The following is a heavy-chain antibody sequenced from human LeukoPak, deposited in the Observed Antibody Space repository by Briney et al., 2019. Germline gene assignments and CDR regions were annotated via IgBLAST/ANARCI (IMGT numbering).Heavy chain of an antibody. V-gene: IGHV3-66*01. CDR1: GFTVSSNY. CDR2: IYSGGST. Sequence: GGSLRLSCAASGFTVSSNYMSWVRQAPGRGLEWVSVIYSGGSTYYADSVKGRFTISRDNAKNSLYLQMNSLRAEDTAVYYCARDLEYYMDVWGKGTTVTVSS. D-gene: IGHD3-3*01. CDR3: ARDLEYYMDV. J-gene: IGHJ6*03.